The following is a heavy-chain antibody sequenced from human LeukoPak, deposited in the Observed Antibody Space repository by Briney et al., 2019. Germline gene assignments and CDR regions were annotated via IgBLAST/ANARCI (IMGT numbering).Heavy chain of an antibody. J-gene: IGHJ5*02. CDR3: ARMVVVAATADWFDP. CDR1: GGSNSSSSYY. Sequence: SETLSLTCTVSGGSNSSSSYYWGWIRQPPGRGLEWIGSLYYSGSTYYNPSLKSRVTISVDTSKNQFSLKLSSVTAADTAVYYCARMVVVAATADWFDPWGQGTLVTVSS. V-gene: IGHV4-39*01. CDR2: LYYSGST. D-gene: IGHD2-15*01.